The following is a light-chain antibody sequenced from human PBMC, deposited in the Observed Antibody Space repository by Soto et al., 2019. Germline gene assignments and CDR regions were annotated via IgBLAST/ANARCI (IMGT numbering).Light chain of an antibody. CDR2: GAS. CDR1: ESVGSTF. V-gene: IGKV3-20*01. CDR3: QKYNGAPRT. J-gene: IGKJ1*01. Sequence: EIVLTQSPGTLSLSPGERATLSCRASESVGSTFLAWFQQKPGQAPRLLIYGASTRDNDIPDRFSGSGSGTDFTLTISSLQPEDFATYYCQKYNGAPRTFGQGTKVEFK.